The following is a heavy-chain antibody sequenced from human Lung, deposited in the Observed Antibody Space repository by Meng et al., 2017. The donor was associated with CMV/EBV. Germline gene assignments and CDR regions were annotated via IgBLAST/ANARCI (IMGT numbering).Heavy chain of an antibody. CDR3: ARHHHSPTFDY. CDR1: GGSISSSSYY. CDR2: VVYSGTT. J-gene: IGHJ4*02. D-gene: IGHD1-14*01. V-gene: IGHV4-39*01. Sequence: HLQARCPVLVKPSGTLSRTCACSGGSISSSSYYWAWIRQPPGEGLEWIGSVVYSGTTYYTSSLKSRVSISVDTSKNQFSLKLSSVTAADTAVYYCARHHHSPTFDYWGQGTLVTVSS.